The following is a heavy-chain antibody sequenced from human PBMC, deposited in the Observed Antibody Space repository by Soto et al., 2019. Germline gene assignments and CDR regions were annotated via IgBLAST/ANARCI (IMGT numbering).Heavy chain of an antibody. V-gene: IGHV4-61*01. CDR1: GGSISSSSYY. Sequence: SETLSLTCTVSGGSISSSSYYWSWIRQPPGKGLEWIGYIYYSGSTNYNPSLKSRVTISVDTSKNQFSLKLSSVTAADTAVYYCARDAFGVDNWFDPWGQGTLVTVSS. CDR3: ARDAFGVDNWFDP. J-gene: IGHJ5*02. CDR2: IYYSGST. D-gene: IGHD3-3*01.